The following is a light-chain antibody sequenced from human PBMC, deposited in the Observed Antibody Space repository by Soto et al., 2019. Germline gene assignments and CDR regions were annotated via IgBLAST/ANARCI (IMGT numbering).Light chain of an antibody. CDR1: RSDVGGYNF. V-gene: IGLV2-11*01. J-gene: IGLJ3*02. CDR2: DVS. CDR3: CSYAGSYTWV. Sequence: QSALTQPRSVSGSPGQSVTISCTGTRSDVGGYNFVSWYQQHPGKAPKLMIYDVSKRPSGVPDRFSGSKSGNTASLTISGLQAEDEADYHCCSYAGSYTWVFGGGTKVTVL.